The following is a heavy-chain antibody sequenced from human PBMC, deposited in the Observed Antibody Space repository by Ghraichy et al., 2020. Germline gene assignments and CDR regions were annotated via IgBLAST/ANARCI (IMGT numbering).Heavy chain of an antibody. V-gene: IGHV1-69*13. CDR3: AREEYSSGWLFDYYYYGMDV. CDR2: IIPIFGTA. Sequence: SVKVSCKASGGTFSSYAISWVRQAPGQGLEWMGGIIPIFGTANYAQKFQGRVTITADESTSTAYMELSSLRSEDTAVYYCAREEYSSGWLFDYYYYGMDVWGQGTTVTVSS. J-gene: IGHJ6*02. D-gene: IGHD6-19*01. CDR1: GGTFSSYA.